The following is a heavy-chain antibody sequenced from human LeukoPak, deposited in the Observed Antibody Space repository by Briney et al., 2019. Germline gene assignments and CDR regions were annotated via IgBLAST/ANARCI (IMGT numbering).Heavy chain of an antibody. CDR3: ARQAIRGVNSWFDP. D-gene: IGHD3-10*01. CDR2: MSFDGTTK. V-gene: IGHV3-30*04. CDR1: GFNFSVSS. Sequence: GGSLRLSCAASGFNFSVSSMHWVRQAPGKGLEWVAVMSFDGTTKLYAHSPKGRFTNSRDNSKNTVYLQMRSLRPEDTAVYFCARQAIRGVNSWFDPWGQGTLVTVSS. J-gene: IGHJ5*02.